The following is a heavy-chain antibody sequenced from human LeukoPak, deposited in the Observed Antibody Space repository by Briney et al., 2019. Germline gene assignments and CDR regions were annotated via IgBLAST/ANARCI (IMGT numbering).Heavy chain of an antibody. CDR2: ISGSGGST. CDR1: GFTFISYA. Sequence: GGSLRLSCAASGFTFISYAMSWVREAPVKGLEWVSIISGSGGSTYYADSVKGRFTISRDNSKNTLYLQMNSLRAEDTAVYYCAGLPAYYYDTSGFYFDYWGQGTLVTVSS. CDR3: AGLPAYYYDTSGFYFDY. J-gene: IGHJ4*02. D-gene: IGHD3-22*01. V-gene: IGHV3-23*01.